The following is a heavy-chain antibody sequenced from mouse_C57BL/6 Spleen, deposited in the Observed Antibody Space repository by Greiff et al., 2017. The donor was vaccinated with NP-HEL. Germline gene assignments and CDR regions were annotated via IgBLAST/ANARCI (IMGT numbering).Heavy chain of an antibody. Sequence: VQLQQPGAELVKPGASVKMSCKASGYTFTSYWITWVKQRPGQGLEWIGDIYPGSGSTNYNEKFKSKATLTVDTSSSTAYMQLSSLTSEDSAVYYCARENEYDDAGWFAYWGQGTLVTVSA. CDR1: GYTFTSYW. J-gene: IGHJ3*01. D-gene: IGHD2-4*01. V-gene: IGHV1-55*01. CDR3: ARENEYDDAGWFAY. CDR2: IYPGSGST.